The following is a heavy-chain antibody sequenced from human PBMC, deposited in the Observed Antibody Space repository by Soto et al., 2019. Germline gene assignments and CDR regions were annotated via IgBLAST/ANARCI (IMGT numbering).Heavy chain of an antibody. CDR3: ARGTSWQLPFDY. D-gene: IGHD6-13*01. CDR1: SDSISSYY. J-gene: IGHJ4*02. Sequence: SETLSLTCTVSSDSISSYYWSWIRQPPGKRLEWIGYISYSGSTDYNPPLKSRVTISGDTSKNQFSLKVSSVTAADTAVYYCARGTSWQLPFDYWGQGTLVTVSS. V-gene: IGHV4-59*01. CDR2: ISYSGST.